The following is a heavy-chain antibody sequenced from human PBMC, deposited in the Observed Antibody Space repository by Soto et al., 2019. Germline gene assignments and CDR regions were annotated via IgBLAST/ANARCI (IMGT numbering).Heavy chain of an antibody. D-gene: IGHD3-10*02. V-gene: IGHV3-48*01. CDR3: ARDSRRDVE. J-gene: IGHJ4*02. CDR1: GFTFSSYS. CDR2: ISSSSSTI. Sequence: GGSLRLSCAAFGFTFSSYSMNWVRQAPGKGLEWVSYISSSSSTIYYADSVKGRFTISRDNAKNSLYLQMNSLRAEDTAVYYCARDSRRDVEWGQGTLVTVSS.